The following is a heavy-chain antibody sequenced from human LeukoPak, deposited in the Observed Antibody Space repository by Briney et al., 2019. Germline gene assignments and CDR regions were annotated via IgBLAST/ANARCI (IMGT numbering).Heavy chain of an antibody. Sequence: QPGGSLRLSCAASGFTFSSYWMHWVRQAPGKGLVWVSRINSDGSSTSYADSVKGRFTISRDNAKNSLYLQMNSLRAEDTAVYYCARSGYGGYIGDFDYWGQGTLVTVSS. D-gene: IGHD4/OR15-4a*01. V-gene: IGHV3-74*01. J-gene: IGHJ4*02. CDR2: INSDGSST. CDR1: GFTFSSYW. CDR3: ARSGYGGYIGDFDY.